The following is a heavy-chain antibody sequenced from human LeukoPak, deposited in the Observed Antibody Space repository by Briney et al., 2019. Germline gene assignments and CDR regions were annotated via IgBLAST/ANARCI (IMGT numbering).Heavy chain of an antibody. CDR1: GGSISSGSYY. J-gene: IGHJ3*02. V-gene: IGHV4-61*02. Sequence: SETLSLTCTVSGGSISSGSYYWSWIRQPAGKGLEWIGRIYTSGSTNYNPSLKSRVTISVDTSKNQFSLKLSSVAAADTAVYYCARTTVVKSRAFDIWGQGTMVTVSS. D-gene: IGHD4-23*01. CDR3: ARTTVVKSRAFDI. CDR2: IYTSGST.